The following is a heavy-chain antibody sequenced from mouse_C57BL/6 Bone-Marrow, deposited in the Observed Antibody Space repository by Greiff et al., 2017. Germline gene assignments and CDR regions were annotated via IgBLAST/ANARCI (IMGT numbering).Heavy chain of an antibody. V-gene: IGHV1-15*01. J-gene: IGHJ2*01. CDR2: IDPETGGT. D-gene: IGHD2-2*01. CDR1: GYTFTDYE. CDR3: TRLGLRHYFDY. Sequence: VQLQQSGAELVRPGASVTLSCKASGYTFTDYEMHWVKQTPVHGLEWIGAIDPETGGTAYNQKFKGKAILTADKSSSTAYMELRSLTSEDSAVYYCTRLGLRHYFDYWGQGTTLTVSS.